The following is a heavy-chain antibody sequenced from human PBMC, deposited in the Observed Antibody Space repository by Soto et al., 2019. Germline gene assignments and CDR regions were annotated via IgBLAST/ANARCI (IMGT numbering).Heavy chain of an antibody. CDR3: ARVGKAARPYQIDTFDY. Sequence: QVQLVQSGAEVKKPGASVKVSCKASGYTFTRYDINWVRQATGQGLEWMGWMNPNSGNTGYAQKFQGRVTMTKNTTISTAYMELSSLRSEHTAVYYCARVGKAARPYQIDTFDYWGQGTLVTVSS. V-gene: IGHV1-8*01. CDR1: GYTFTRYD. J-gene: IGHJ4*02. D-gene: IGHD6-6*01. CDR2: MNPNSGNT.